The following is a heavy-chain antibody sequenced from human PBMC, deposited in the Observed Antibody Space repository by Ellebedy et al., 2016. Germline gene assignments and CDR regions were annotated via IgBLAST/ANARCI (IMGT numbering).Heavy chain of an antibody. J-gene: IGHJ4*02. CDR1: GFTVSSNY. CDR3: ASLYSSGWYAQRDFDY. D-gene: IGHD6-19*01. Sequence: GGSLRLSCAASGFTVSSNYMSWVRQAPGKGLEWVSVIYSGGSTYYADSVKGRFTISRDNSKNTLYPQMNSLRAEDTAVYYCASLYSSGWYAQRDFDYWGQGTLVTVSS. CDR2: IYSGGST. V-gene: IGHV3-66*01.